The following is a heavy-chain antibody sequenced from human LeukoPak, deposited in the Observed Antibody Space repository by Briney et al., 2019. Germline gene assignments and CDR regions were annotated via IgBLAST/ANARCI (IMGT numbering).Heavy chain of an antibody. V-gene: IGHV3-7*01. D-gene: IGHD1-26*01. CDR2: IKQDGSEK. J-gene: IGHJ4*02. Sequence: GGSLRLSCAASGFTFSRYWMSWVRQAPGKGLEWVANIKQDGSEKYYVDSVKGRFTIPRDNAKNSLYLQMNSLRAEDTAVYYCARDLVGDSDYWGRGTLVTVSS. CDR3: ARDLVGDSDY. CDR1: GFTFSRYW.